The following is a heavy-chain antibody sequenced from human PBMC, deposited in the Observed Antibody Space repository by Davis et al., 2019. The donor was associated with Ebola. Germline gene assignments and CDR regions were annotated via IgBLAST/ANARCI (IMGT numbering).Heavy chain of an antibody. V-gene: IGHV3-30-3*01. Sequence: PGGSLRLSCAASGFTFSSYVMHWVRQAPGKGLEWVAVISYDGSHKYYADSVKGRFTISRDNSKNTLYLQMNSLRAEDTAVYYCAREFADTAMGYYYYMDVWGKGTTVTVSS. J-gene: IGHJ6*03. D-gene: IGHD5-18*01. CDR1: GFTFSSYV. CDR2: ISYDGSHK. CDR3: AREFADTAMGYYYYMDV.